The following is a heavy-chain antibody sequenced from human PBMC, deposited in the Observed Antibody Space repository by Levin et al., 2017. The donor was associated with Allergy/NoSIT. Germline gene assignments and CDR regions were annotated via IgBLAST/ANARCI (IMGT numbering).Heavy chain of an antibody. CDR2: IYYSGST. CDR1: GGSISSSSYY. Sequence: SETLSLTCTVSGGSISSSSYYWGWIRQPPGKGLEWIGSIYYSGSTYYNPSLKSRVTISVDTSKNQFSLKLSSVTAADTAVYYCANQHNYYDSSGRYFDRWGRGTLVTVSS. V-gene: IGHV4-39*01. J-gene: IGHJ2*01. D-gene: IGHD3-22*01. CDR3: ANQHNYYDSSGRYFDR.